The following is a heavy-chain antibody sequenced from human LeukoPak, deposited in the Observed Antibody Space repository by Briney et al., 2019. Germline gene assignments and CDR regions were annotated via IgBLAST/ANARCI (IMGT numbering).Heavy chain of an antibody. Sequence: ASVKVSCKASGYTFTGYYMHWVRQAPGQGLGWMGWINPNSGGTNYAQKFQGRVTMTRDTSISTAYMELSRLRSDDTAVYYCARSYSSSWLYYYGMDVWGQGTTVTVSS. CDR3: ARSYSSSWLYYYGMDV. V-gene: IGHV1-2*02. CDR1: GYTFTGYY. J-gene: IGHJ6*02. D-gene: IGHD6-13*01. CDR2: INPNSGGT.